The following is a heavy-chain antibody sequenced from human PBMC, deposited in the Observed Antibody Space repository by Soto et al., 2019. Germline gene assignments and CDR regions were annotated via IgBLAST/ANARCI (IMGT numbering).Heavy chain of an antibody. CDR2: IYYSGST. Sequence: SETLSLTCTVSGGSISSYYWSWIRQPLGKGLEWIGYIYYSGSTNYNPSLKSRVTISVDTSKNQFSLKLSSVTAADTAVYYCARSMLNKYYYGSGSSSNYYYYYMDVWGKGTTVTVSS. J-gene: IGHJ6*03. CDR3: ARSMLNKYYYGSGSSSNYYYYYMDV. D-gene: IGHD3-10*01. CDR1: GGSISSYY. V-gene: IGHV4-59*01.